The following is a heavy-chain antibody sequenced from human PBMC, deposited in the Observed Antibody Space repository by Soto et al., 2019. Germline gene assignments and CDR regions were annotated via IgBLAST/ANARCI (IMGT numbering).Heavy chain of an antibody. CDR3: AKEDCSSTSCATQDNWFAP. D-gene: IGHD2-2*01. V-gene: IGHV3-23*01. CDR2: ISGSGGST. Sequence: EVQLLESGGGLVQPGGSLRLSCAASGFTFSSYAMSWVRQAPGKGLEWVSAISGSGGSTYYADSVKGRFTISRDNSKNTLYLQMSSLRAEDTTVYYCAKEDCSSTSCATQDNWFAPWGQGTLVIVSS. CDR1: GFTFSSYA. J-gene: IGHJ5*02.